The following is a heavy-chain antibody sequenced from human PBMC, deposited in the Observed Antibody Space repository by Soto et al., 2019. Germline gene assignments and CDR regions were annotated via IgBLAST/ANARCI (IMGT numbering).Heavy chain of an antibody. D-gene: IGHD6-6*01. CDR1: GGTFRTYT. Sequence: QVQLVQSGVEVKKPGSSVKVSCKASGGTFRTYTMFWVRQAPGQGLEWMGRIIPMFDIANYAQKFQGRVTFNADKSTGTVDMEMISLPSDDTAIYFCALGSLSAEVFDIWGQGTLVTFSS. CDR3: ALGSLSAEVFDI. CDR2: IIPMFDIA. J-gene: IGHJ3*02. V-gene: IGHV1-69*02.